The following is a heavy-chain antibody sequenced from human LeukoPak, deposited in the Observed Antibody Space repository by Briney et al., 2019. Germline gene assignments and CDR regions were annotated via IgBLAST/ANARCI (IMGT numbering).Heavy chain of an antibody. CDR3: ARETAAGTSYYYYYMDV. V-gene: IGHV4-4*07. J-gene: IGHJ6*03. D-gene: IGHD6-13*01. Sequence: SETLSLTCTVSGGSLSSYYWNWIRQPAGKGLEWIGRIYTSGSTNYNPSLKSRVTISVDTSKNQFSLKLSSVTAADTAVYYCARETAAGTSYYYYYMDVWGKGTTVTISS. CDR2: IYTSGST. CDR1: GGSLSSYY.